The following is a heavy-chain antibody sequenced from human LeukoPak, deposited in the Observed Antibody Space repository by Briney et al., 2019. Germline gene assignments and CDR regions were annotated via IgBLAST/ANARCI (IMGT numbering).Heavy chain of an antibody. CDR2: IWYDGSNK. CDR3: AKGLDIVVVPAAPPIDY. Sequence: GGSLRLSCAASGFTFSSYGMHWVRQAPGKGLEWVAVIWYDGSNKYYADSVKGRFTISRDNSKNTLYLQMNSLRAEDTAVYYCAKGLDIVVVPAAPPIDYWGQGTLVTVSS. V-gene: IGHV3-30*02. D-gene: IGHD2-2*01. J-gene: IGHJ4*02. CDR1: GFTFSSYG.